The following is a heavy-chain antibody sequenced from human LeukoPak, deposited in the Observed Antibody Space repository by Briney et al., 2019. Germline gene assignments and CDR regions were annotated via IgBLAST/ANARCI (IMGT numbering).Heavy chain of an antibody. V-gene: IGHV3-15*01. J-gene: IGHJ3*02. D-gene: IGHD3-16*01. CDR1: GFTFSNAW. Sequence: TGGSLRLSCAASGFTFSNAWMSWVRQAPGKGLEWVGRIKSKTDGGTTDYAAPVKGRLTISRDDSKNTLYLQMNSLKTEDTAVYYCTTSRLSTFDAFDIWGQGTMVTVSS. CDR2: IKSKTDGGTT. CDR3: TTSRLSTFDAFDI.